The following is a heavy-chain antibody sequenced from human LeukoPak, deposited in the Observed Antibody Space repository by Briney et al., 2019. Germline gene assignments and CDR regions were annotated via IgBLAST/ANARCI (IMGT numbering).Heavy chain of an antibody. V-gene: IGHV1-2*02. D-gene: IGHD6-19*01. Sequence: GASVKVSCKASGYTFTGYYMHWVRQAPGQGLEWMGWINPNSGDTNYSQKFQGRVSMTRDTSINTAYMELSRLTSDDTAVYCARDLYSSGWTDAFDIWGQGTMVTVSS. CDR3: ARDLYSSGWTDAFDI. J-gene: IGHJ3*02. CDR2: INPNSGDT. CDR1: GYTFTGYY.